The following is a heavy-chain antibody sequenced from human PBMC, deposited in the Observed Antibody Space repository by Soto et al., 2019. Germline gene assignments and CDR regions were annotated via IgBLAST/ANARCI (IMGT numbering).Heavy chain of an antibody. CDR2: ISTSSSYI. CDR1: GFTFSSYS. CDR3: ASASSWHYCYFDY. D-gene: IGHD6-13*01. J-gene: IGHJ4*02. Sequence: EVQLVESGGGLVQPGGSLRLSFAASGFTFSSYSMNWVRQAPGKGLEWVSSISTSSSYIFYADSVKGRFTISRDNTKNSLYLQMNSLRAEDTAVYYCASASSWHYCYFDYWGQGTLVTVSS. V-gene: IGHV3-21*01.